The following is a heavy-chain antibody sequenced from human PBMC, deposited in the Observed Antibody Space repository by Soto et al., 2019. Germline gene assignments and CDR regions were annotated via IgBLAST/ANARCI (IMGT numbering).Heavy chain of an antibody. CDR1: GYTFTSYD. CDR3: ARIGYCSSTSCYTAYYYYGMDV. V-gene: IGHV1-8*01. Sequence: GASVKVSCKASGYTFTSYDINWVRQATGQGLEWMGWMNPNSGNTGYAQKFQGRVTMTRNTSISTAYMELSSLRSEDTAVYYCARIGYCSSTSCYTAYYYYGMDVWGQGTTVT. CDR2: MNPNSGNT. D-gene: IGHD2-2*02. J-gene: IGHJ6*02.